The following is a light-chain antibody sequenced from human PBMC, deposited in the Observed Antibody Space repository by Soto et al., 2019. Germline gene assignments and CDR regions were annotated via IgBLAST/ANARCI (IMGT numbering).Light chain of an antibody. V-gene: IGKV3-15*01. J-gene: IGKJ1*01. Sequence: EILMTQSPATLSVSPGERATLSCRASQSVSSYLAWYQQKSGQPPRLLIYGASTRATGIPARFSGSGSGTEFTLTISSLQSEDFAVYYCQQYNNWPRTFGQGTKVDIK. CDR3: QQYNNWPRT. CDR2: GAS. CDR1: QSVSSY.